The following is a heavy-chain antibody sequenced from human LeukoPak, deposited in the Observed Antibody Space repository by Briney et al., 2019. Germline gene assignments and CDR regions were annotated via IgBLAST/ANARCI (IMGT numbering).Heavy chain of an antibody. V-gene: IGHV3-48*02. J-gene: IGHJ1*01. CDR3: YDADAGH. Sequence: PGGSLTLSCAASGFTFSSYSIIWLRQATGKGLGWVSIISGGSSNIHYEDSVKGRFTTSRDNAKNSLYQQMNILRDENAAVYHCYDADAGHWGQGTLVTVSS. D-gene: IGHD3-3*01. CDR2: ISGGSSNI. CDR1: GFTFSSYS.